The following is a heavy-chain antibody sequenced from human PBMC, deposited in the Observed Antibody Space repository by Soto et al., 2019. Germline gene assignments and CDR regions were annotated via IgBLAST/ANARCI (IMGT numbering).Heavy chain of an antibody. J-gene: IGHJ4*02. V-gene: IGHV1-3*01. Sequence: ASVKVSCKASGYTFTSYAMHWVRQAPGQRLEWMGWINAGNGNTKYSQKFQGRVTITRDTSASTAYMELSSLRSEDTAVYYCAGASHQPGYSGYDFDYWGQGTLVTVSS. CDR3: AGASHQPGYSGYDFDY. D-gene: IGHD5-12*01. CDR2: INAGNGNT. CDR1: GYTFTSYA.